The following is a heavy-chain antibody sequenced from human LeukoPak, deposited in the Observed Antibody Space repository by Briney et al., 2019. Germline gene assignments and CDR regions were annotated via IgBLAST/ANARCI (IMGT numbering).Heavy chain of an antibody. CDR2: ISGSGGST. CDR1: GFTFSSYA. D-gene: IGHD6-13*01. V-gene: IGHV3-23*01. CDR3: AKAQQLVREGFDY. J-gene: IGHJ4*02. Sequence: QPGGSLRLSCAASGFTFSSYAMSWVRQAPGKGLEWVSAISGSGGSTYYADSVKGRFTFSRDNSKNTLYLQMNSLRAEDTAVYYCAKAQQLVREGFDYWGQGTLVTVSS.